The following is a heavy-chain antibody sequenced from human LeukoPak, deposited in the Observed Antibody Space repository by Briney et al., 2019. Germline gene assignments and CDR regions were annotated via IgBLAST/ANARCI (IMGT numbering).Heavy chain of an antibody. V-gene: IGHV3-33*08. CDR2: INYEGREK. D-gene: IGHD3-10*01. CDR3: ATGERMVRGDGVDY. CDR1: GFISTGYG. J-gene: IGHJ4*02. Sequence: GGSLRLSCTAYGFISTGYGMHWVRQAPGKGLEWVAVINYEGREKYYADSVKGRFTISRDNSKNTLYLQMNSLRAEDTAVYFCATGERMVRGDGVDYWGQGTLVTVSS.